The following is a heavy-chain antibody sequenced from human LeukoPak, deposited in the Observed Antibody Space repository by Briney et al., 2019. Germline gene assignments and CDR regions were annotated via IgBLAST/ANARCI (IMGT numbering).Heavy chain of an antibody. Sequence: GASVKVSCKASGGTFSSYAISWVRQAPGQGLEWMGGIIPIFGTANYAQKLQGRVTITTDESTSTAYMELSSLRSEDTAVYYCAREGSSSSPSFDYWGQGTLVTVSS. CDR2: IIPIFGTA. V-gene: IGHV1-69*05. D-gene: IGHD6-6*01. CDR3: AREGSSSSPSFDY. J-gene: IGHJ4*02. CDR1: GGTFSSYA.